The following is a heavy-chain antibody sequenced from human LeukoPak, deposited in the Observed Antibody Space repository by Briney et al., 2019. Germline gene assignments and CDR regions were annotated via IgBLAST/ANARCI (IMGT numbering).Heavy chain of an antibody. CDR2: INPNSGGT. CDR3: ARAGGYSSSGSDY. CDR1: GYTFTCYY. D-gene: IGHD6-13*01. Sequence: ASVKVSCKASGYTFTCYYMHWVRQAPGQGLEWMGWINPNSGGTNYAQKFQGRVTMTRDKSISTAYMELSRLRCDDTAVYYCARAGGYSSSGSDYWGQGTLVTVSS. J-gene: IGHJ4*02. V-gene: IGHV1-2*02.